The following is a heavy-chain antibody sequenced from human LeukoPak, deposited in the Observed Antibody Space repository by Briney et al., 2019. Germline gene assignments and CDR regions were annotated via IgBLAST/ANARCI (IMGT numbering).Heavy chain of an antibody. D-gene: IGHD3-3*01. Sequence: GGSLRLSCAASGFTFSSYAMSWVRQAPGKGLEWVSSISSSSSYIYYADSVKGRFTISRDNAKNSLYLQMNSLRAEDTAVYYCARGDYYDFWSGPPLNYWGQGTLVTVSS. CDR1: GFTFSSYA. CDR2: ISSSSSYI. V-gene: IGHV3-21*01. J-gene: IGHJ4*02. CDR3: ARGDYYDFWSGPPLNY.